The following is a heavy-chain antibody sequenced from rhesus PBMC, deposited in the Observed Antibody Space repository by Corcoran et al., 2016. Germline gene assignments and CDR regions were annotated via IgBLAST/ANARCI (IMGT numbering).Heavy chain of an antibody. V-gene: IGHV4-80*01. CDR3: ASRGYSYGLDS. CDR2: INGNRGST. CDR1: GASISSYW. Sequence: QVQLQESGPGLVQPSETLSLTCAVSGASISSYWWSWIRQPPGKGLEWMGEINGNRGSTYNNPSIKSRVNISKDASKNQFSLKLSDVTAADTAGYYCASRGYSYGLDSWGQGVVVTVSS. J-gene: IGHJ6*01. D-gene: IGHD5-12*01.